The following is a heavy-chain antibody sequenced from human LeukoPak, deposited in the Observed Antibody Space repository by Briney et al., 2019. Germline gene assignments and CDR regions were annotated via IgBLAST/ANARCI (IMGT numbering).Heavy chain of an antibody. J-gene: IGHJ4*02. CDR3: ARFDSSGYSLDY. CDR1: GYTFTAYY. Sequence: GASVNVSFKASGYTFTAYYMHWVRQAPGQGLEWMGWINPSSGESDYAQNFQGRVTMTRDTSISTAYMELSRLGSDDTAVYYCARFDSSGYSLDYWGQGTLVTVSS. D-gene: IGHD3-22*01. CDR2: INPSSGES. V-gene: IGHV1-2*02.